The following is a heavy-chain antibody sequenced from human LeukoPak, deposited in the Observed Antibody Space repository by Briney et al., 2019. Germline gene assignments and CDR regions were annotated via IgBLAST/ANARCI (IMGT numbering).Heavy chain of an antibody. J-gene: IGHJ4*01. CDR3: ARDWKADF. V-gene: IGHV3-23*05. D-gene: IGHD1-1*01. CDR1: GFTFDDYA. Sequence: GRSLRLSCAASGFTFDDYAMTWVRQAPGKGLEWVSAIDIYSTKTNYVDSVKGRFTISRDNSKNTLYLQMNSLRGEDTAIYYCARDWKADFWGHGTLVTVSS. CDR2: IDIYSTKT.